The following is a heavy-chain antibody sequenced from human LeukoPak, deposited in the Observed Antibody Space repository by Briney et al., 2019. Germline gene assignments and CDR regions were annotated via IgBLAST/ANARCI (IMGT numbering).Heavy chain of an antibody. CDR2: IXPNSGGT. CDR3: ARDSRNTHLGN. V-gene: IGHV1-2*02. D-gene: IGHD1-26*01. CDR1: GYTFTGYY. Sequence: ASVKVSCKASGYTFTGYYMHXVXQAPGQGLEWMGWIXPNSGGTNYAQKFQGRVTMTRDTSISTAYMELSRLRSDDTAVYYCARDSRNTHLGNWGQGTLVTVSS. J-gene: IGHJ4*02.